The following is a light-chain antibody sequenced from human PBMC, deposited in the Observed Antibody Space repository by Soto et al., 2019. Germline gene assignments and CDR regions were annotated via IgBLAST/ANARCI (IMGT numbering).Light chain of an antibody. CDR3: GTWDSSLSVHYV. J-gene: IGLJ1*01. V-gene: IGLV1-51*01. Sequence: QSVLTQPPSVSAAAGQKVTISCSGSSCNIGNNYVSWYQQLPGTAPKLLIYDNNKRPSGIPDRFSGSKSGTSATLGITGLQTGDEADYYCGTWDSSLSVHYVFGTGTKLTVL. CDR2: DNN. CDR1: SCNIGNNY.